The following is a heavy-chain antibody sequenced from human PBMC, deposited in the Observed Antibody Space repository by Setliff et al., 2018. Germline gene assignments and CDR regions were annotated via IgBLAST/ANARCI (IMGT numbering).Heavy chain of an antibody. V-gene: IGHV4-59*11. CDR2: IYYSGST. CDR3: ARAQTSHYYGSGSYYNRGRDY. CDR1: GGSISSHY. Sequence: PSETLSLTCTVSGGSISSHYWSWIRQPPGKGLEWIGSIYYSGSTNYNPSLKSRVTISVDTSKNQFSLKLSSVTAADTAVYYCARAQTSHYYGSGSYYNRGRDYWGQGTLVTVSS. D-gene: IGHD3-10*01. J-gene: IGHJ4*02.